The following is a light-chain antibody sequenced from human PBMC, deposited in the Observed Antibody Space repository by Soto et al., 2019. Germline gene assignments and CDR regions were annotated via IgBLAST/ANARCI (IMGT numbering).Light chain of an antibody. CDR1: QDIGTY. CDR3: QQSYTTPRIT. Sequence: DIQMTHSRSSLSASILDSGIITCRSSQDIGTYLNWYQHKPGKAPKHLIYAASSLQTGVPSRFTGSGSGTEFTLTIDSLQPEDFATYYCQQSYTTPRITFGQGTRLEIK. J-gene: IGKJ5*01. V-gene: IGKV1-39*01. CDR2: AAS.